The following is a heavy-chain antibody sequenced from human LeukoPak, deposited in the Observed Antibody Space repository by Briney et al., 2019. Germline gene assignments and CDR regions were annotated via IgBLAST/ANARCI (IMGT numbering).Heavy chain of an antibody. V-gene: IGHV3-53*01. J-gene: IGHJ4*02. CDR1: GFTVSGNY. D-gene: IGHD6-13*01. CDR3: ARRPAGTIDY. CDR2: IYSGSTT. Sequence: PGGSLRLSCAASGFTVSGNYLSWVRQAPGKGLEWVSVIYSGSTTYYADSVKGRFTISRDNSKDSLYLQMNSLRAEDTAVYYCARRPAGTIDYWGQGTLVTVSS.